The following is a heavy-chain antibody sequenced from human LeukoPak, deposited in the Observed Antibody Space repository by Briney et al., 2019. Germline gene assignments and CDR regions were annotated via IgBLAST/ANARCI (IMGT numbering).Heavy chain of an antibody. CDR2: ISSTSSDI. J-gene: IGHJ4*02. CDR1: GFAFETYT. CDR3: AKGLFSGYDKYLDS. V-gene: IGHV3-21*04. Sequence: PGGSLRPSCVASGFAFETYTMNWVRQPPGRGLEWVSFISSTSSDINYADSVRDRFTISRDNAKNSLFLQMDSLRVEDTAVYYCAKGLFSGYDKYLDSWGQGTLVTVSS. D-gene: IGHD5-12*01.